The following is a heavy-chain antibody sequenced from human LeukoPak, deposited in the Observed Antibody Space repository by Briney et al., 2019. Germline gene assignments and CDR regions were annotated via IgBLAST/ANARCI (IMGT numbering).Heavy chain of an antibody. D-gene: IGHD3-22*01. V-gene: IGHV3-48*01. Sequence: GGSLRLSCAASGFTFSSFHINWVRQAPGKGLEWLSYISRDSTTIYFADSVKGRFTISRDNAKNSLYLQMNSLRAEDTAVYHCATDYYDSSGYYTGSYWGQGTLVTVSS. CDR1: GFTFSSFH. CDR3: ATDYYDSSGYYTGSY. CDR2: ISRDSTTI. J-gene: IGHJ4*02.